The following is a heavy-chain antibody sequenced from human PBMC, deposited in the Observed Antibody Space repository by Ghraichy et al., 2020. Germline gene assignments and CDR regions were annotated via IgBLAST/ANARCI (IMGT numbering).Heavy chain of an antibody. J-gene: IGHJ1*01. D-gene: IGHD6-13*01. CDR2: IYHSGST. V-gene: IGHV4-38-2*02. CDR3: ARDPYSRVGIAAAALYFQH. CDR1: GYSISSGYY. Sequence: SETLSLTCAVSGYSISSGYYWGWILQPPGKGLEWIGSIYHSGSTYYNPSLKSRVTISVDTSKNQFSLKLSSVTAADTAVYYCARDPYSRVGIAAAALYFQHWGQGTLVTVSS.